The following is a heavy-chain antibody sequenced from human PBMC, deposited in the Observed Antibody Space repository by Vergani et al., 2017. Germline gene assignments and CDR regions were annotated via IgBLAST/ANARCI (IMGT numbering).Heavy chain of an antibody. V-gene: IGHV3-48*01. CDR3: ARCSAYYGSGNVDY. CDR2: ISSSSGTI. J-gene: IGHJ4*02. CDR1: GFTLSSYS. Sequence: EVQLVESGGGLVQPGGSPRLSCVASGFTLSSYSMNWVRQAPGKGLEWVSYISSSSGTIYYADSVKGRFTISRDNAKNSRYLQMNSLRAEDTAVYYCARCSAYYGSGNVDYWGQGTLVTVSS. D-gene: IGHD3-10*01.